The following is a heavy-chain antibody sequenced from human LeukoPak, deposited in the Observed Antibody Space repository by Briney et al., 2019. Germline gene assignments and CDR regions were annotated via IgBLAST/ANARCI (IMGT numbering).Heavy chain of an antibody. V-gene: IGHV1-69*13. J-gene: IGHJ4*02. CDR2: IIPIFGTA. Sequence: ASVKVSCKASGGTFSSYAISWVRQAPGQGLEWMGGIIPIFGTANYAQKFQGRVTITADESTSTAYMELSSLRSEDTAVYYCAREVVAATSYFDYWGQGTLVTVSS. D-gene: IGHD2-15*01. CDR3: AREVVAATSYFDY. CDR1: GGTFSSYA.